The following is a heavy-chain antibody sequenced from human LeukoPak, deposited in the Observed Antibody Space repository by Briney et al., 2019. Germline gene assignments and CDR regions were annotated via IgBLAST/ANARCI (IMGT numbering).Heavy chain of an antibody. CDR3: ARGRHSSSWYQNWFGP. CDR2: ISYDGSNK. Sequence: GGSLRLSCAASGFTFSSYAMHWVRQAPGKGLEWVAVISYDGSNKYYADSVKGRFTISRDNAKNSLYLQMNSLRAEDTAVYYCARGRHSSSWYQNWFGPWGQGTLVTVSS. D-gene: IGHD6-13*01. J-gene: IGHJ5*02. CDR1: GFTFSSYA. V-gene: IGHV3-30-3*01.